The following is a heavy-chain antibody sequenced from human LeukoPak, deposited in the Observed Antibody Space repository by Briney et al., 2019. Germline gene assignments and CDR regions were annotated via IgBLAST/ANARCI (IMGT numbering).Heavy chain of an antibody. CDR2: ISGSGGST. V-gene: IGHV3-23*01. Sequence: PGGSLRLSCAASGFTFSSYAMSWVRQAPGKGLEWVSAISGSGGSTYYADSVKGRFTISRDNSKNTLYLQMNSLRAEDTAVYYCAEQYCGGGSCYSYWGQGTLVTVSS. J-gene: IGHJ4*02. D-gene: IGHD2-15*01. CDR3: AEQYCGGGSCYSY. CDR1: GFTFSSYA.